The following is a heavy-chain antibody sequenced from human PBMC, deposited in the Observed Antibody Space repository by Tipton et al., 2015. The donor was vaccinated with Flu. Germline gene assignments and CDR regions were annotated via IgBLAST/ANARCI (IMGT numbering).Heavy chain of an antibody. Sequence: GSLRLSCAASGFTFSSYSMNWVRQAPGKGLEWVSSISSSSSYIYYADSVKGRFTISRDNAKNSLYLQMNSLRAEDTAVYYCARANMGERGGYYMDVWGKGTTVTVSS. J-gene: IGHJ6*03. CDR2: ISSSSSYI. D-gene: IGHD3-16*01. V-gene: IGHV3-21*01. CDR1: GFTFSSYS. CDR3: ARANMGERGGYYMDV.